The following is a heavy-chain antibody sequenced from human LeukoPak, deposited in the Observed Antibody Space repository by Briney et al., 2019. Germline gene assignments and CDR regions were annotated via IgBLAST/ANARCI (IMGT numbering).Heavy chain of an antibody. V-gene: IGHV3-23*01. CDR3: AGSPTVDAAFDI. D-gene: IGHD4-23*01. J-gene: IGHJ3*02. CDR2: ISGSGGST. Sequence: PGGSLRLSCAASGFTFSSYAMSWVRQAPGKGLEWVSSISGSGGSTYYADSVRGRFTVSRDNSRTTLALQINSLRAEDTAVYYCAGSPTVDAAFDIWGQGTMVTVSS. CDR1: GFTFSSYA.